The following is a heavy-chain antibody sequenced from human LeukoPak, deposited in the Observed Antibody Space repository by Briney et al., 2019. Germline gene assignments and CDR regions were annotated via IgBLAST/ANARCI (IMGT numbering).Heavy chain of an antibody. D-gene: IGHD2-21*02. Sequence: PGGSLRLSCAASGFTFSTYAMSWVRQAPGKGLEWVSAISASGGSTYYADSVKGRFTISRDNSKNTLYLQMNSLRAEDTAVYYCAKPFCGGDCYSGPGCYFDNWGQGTLVTVSP. V-gene: IGHV3-23*01. CDR3: AKPFCGGDCYSGPGCYFDN. J-gene: IGHJ4*02. CDR1: GFTFSTYA. CDR2: ISASGGST.